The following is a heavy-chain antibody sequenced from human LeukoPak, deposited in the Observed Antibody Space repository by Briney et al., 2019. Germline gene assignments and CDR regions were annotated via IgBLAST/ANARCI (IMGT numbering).Heavy chain of an antibody. J-gene: IGHJ5*02. CDR2: ISTTGSSP. D-gene: IGHD3-22*01. CDR1: GFTFSSCA. Sequence: PGGSLRLSCAASGFTFSSCAMSWVRQAPGKGLEWVSAISTTGSSPYADSVKGRFTISRDNSKSTVYLQMNSLRAEDTAVCYCAKDGHYDGSGYYFHWFDSWGQGTLVAVSS. V-gene: IGHV3-23*01. CDR3: AKDGHYDGSGYYFHWFDS.